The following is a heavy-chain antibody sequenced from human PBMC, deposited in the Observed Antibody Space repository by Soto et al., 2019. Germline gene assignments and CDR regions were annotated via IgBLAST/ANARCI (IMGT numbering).Heavy chain of an antibody. D-gene: IGHD5-12*01. Sequence: PGGSMRLSCAAPGFTFSSYAVSWVRQAPGKGLEWVSAISGSGGSTYYADSVKGRFTISRDNSKNTLYLQMNSLGAEDTAVYYCAKDIVATIVYFDYWGQGTLVTVSS. J-gene: IGHJ4*02. CDR2: ISGSGGST. CDR3: AKDIVATIVYFDY. CDR1: GFTFSSYA. V-gene: IGHV3-23*01.